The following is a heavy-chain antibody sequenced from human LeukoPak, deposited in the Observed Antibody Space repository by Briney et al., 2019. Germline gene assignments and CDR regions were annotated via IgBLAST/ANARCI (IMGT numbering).Heavy chain of an antibody. Sequence: PSETLSLTCTVSGDSISSTGYYWGWIRQPPGKGLEWIGTIYYSGSTNYNPSLKSRVTTSVDTSKNQFSLKLSSVTAADTAVYYCARMVAAAVAWFDPWGQGTLVTVSS. CDR3: ARMVAAAVAWFDP. J-gene: IGHJ5*02. CDR2: IYYSGST. CDR1: GDSISSTGYY. D-gene: IGHD6-13*01. V-gene: IGHV4-39*07.